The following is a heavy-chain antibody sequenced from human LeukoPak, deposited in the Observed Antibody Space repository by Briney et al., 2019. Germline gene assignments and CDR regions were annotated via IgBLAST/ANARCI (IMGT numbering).Heavy chain of an antibody. J-gene: IGHJ4*02. V-gene: IGHV4-59*08. D-gene: IGHD3-22*01. Sequence: SETLSLTCTVSGGSISSDYWSWIPQPPGKGLEWIGYIYYSGITNYNPSLKSRATISVDTSKNQFSLKLSSVTAADTAVYYCARLHYDSSGYYYFDYWGQGTLVTVSS. CDR1: GGSISSDY. CDR2: IYYSGIT. CDR3: ARLHYDSSGYYYFDY.